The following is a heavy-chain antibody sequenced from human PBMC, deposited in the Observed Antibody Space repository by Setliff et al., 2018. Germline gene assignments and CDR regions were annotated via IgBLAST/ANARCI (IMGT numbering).Heavy chain of an antibody. CDR1: GGSISSSDFY. Sequence: SETLSLTCTVSGGSISSSDFYWGWIRQPPGKGLEWIGSIYYSGTTYYDPSLKSPVTISIDTSKNQFSLKLSSVTAADTAIYYCARHDARGYYYYMDVWGEGTTVTVSS. CDR3: ARHDARGYYYYMDV. V-gene: IGHV4-39*01. J-gene: IGHJ6*03. CDR2: IYYSGTT. D-gene: IGHD3-10*01.